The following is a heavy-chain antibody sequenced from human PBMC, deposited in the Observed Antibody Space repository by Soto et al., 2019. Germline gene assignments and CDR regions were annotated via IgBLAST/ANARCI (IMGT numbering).Heavy chain of an antibody. Sequence: ASVKVSCKASGGTFSSYAISWVRQAPGQGLEWMGGIIPIFGTANYAQKFQGRVTITADESTSTAYMELSSLRSEDTAVYYCARPVLGYCTNGVCSDPYYYYGMDVWGQGTTVTV. D-gene: IGHD2-8*01. J-gene: IGHJ6*02. V-gene: IGHV1-69*13. CDR1: GGTFSSYA. CDR2: IIPIFGTA. CDR3: ARPVLGYCTNGVCSDPYYYYGMDV.